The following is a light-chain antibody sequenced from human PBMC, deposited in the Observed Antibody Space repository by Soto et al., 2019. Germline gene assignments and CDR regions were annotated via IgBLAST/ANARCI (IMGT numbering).Light chain of an antibody. Sequence: EIALTQSPGTLSLSPGERATLSCRASQSVGSRSLAWYQQKPGQAPRVLLYGTSERATGIPDRFSGSGSGTEFTLTISRLEPEDFAVYFCQQYGRSPTFGQGTKVDIK. J-gene: IGKJ1*01. CDR2: GTS. CDR3: QQYGRSPT. V-gene: IGKV3-20*01. CDR1: QSVGSRS.